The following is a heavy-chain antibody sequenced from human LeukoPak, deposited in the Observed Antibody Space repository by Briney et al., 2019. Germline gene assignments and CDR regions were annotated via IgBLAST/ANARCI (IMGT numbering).Heavy chain of an antibody. D-gene: IGHD6-19*01. CDR2: IRYDGSNK. V-gene: IGHV3-30*02. J-gene: IGHJ5*02. Sequence: GGSLRLSCVASGFTFSSYGMHWVRQAPGKGLEWVAFIRYDGSNKYYADSVKGRFTISRDNSKNTLYLQMNSLRAEDTAVYYCAREMLAAVAAQSWGQGTLVTVSS. CDR1: GFTFSSYG. CDR3: AREMLAAVAAQS.